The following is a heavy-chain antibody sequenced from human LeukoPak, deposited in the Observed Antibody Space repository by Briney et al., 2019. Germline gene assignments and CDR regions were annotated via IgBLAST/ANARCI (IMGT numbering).Heavy chain of an antibody. CDR3: ATTSGYYFIFDY. D-gene: IGHD3-22*01. CDR1: GYTFTSYY. J-gene: IGHJ4*02. Sequence: RASVKVSCKASGYTFTSYYMHWVRQAPGQGLEWMGIINPSGGSTSYAQKFQGRVTMTRDMSTSTVYMELSSLRSEDTAVYYCATTSGYYFIFDYWGQGTLVTVSS. V-gene: IGHV1-46*01. CDR2: INPSGGST.